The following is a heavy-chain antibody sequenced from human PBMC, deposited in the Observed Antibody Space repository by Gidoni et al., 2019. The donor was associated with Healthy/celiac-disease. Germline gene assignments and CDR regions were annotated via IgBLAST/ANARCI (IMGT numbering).Heavy chain of an antibody. D-gene: IGHD3-3*01. CDR2: ISSSGSTI. J-gene: IGHJ6*02. CDR1: GFTLRDYY. V-gene: IGHV3-11*01. Sequence: QVQLVESGGGLVMPGGSLSRSCAASGFTLRDYYMSWIRQTPGKGLDWVSYISSSGSTIYYADSVKGRFTISRDNAKNSLYLQMNSLRAEDTAVYYCARDTSDYDFWSARRWVDRGMDVWGQGTTVTVSS. CDR3: ARDTSDYDFWSARRWVDRGMDV.